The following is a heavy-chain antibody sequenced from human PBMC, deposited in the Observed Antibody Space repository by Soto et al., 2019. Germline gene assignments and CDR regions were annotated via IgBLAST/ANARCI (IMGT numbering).Heavy chain of an antibody. D-gene: IGHD3-10*01. CDR1: GGSISSGGYY. V-gene: IGHV4-31*03. CDR3: ARDGKGLWFVELSSYYHHYLMAV. CDR2: IYYSGST. Sequence: SETLSLTCTVSGGSISSGGYYWSWIRQHPGKGLEWIGYIYYSGSTYYNPSLKSRVTMSVDTSKNQFSLKLSSVTAADTAVYYCARDGKGLWFVELSSYYHHYLMAVWAQVTTVPVSS. J-gene: IGHJ6*02.